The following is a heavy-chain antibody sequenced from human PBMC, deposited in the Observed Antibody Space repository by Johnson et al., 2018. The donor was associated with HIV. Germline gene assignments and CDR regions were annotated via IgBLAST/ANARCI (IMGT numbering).Heavy chain of an antibody. V-gene: IGHV3-30*03. CDR3: AGGRIGAFDI. Sequence: QVQLVESGGGVVQPGTSLRLSCAASGFTFSTYGMHWVRQAPGKGLEWVAVISYDGTYEFYADSVKGRFTISRDNSKNTLYLQMNSLRAEDTALYYCAGGRIGAFDIWGQGTMVTVSS. D-gene: IGHD2-15*01. CDR2: ISYDGTYE. J-gene: IGHJ3*02. CDR1: GFTFSTYG.